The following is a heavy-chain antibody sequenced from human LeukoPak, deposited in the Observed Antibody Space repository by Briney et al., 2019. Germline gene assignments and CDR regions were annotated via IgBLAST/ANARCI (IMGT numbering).Heavy chain of an antibody. Sequence: GGSLRLSCAASGFTFSSYGMHWVRQAPGMGLEWVAVIWYDGSNKYYADSVKGRFTISRDNSKNTLYLQMNSLRAEDTAVYYCAKDQARNYYDSSGFDYWGQGTLVTVSS. CDR3: AKDQARNYYDSSGFDY. CDR2: IWYDGSNK. CDR1: GFTFSSYG. J-gene: IGHJ4*02. V-gene: IGHV3-33*06. D-gene: IGHD3-22*01.